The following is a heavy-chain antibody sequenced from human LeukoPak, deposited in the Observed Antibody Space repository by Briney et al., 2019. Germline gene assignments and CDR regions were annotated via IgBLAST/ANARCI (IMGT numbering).Heavy chain of an antibody. CDR1: GGSISGYY. CDR3: ARSGSYWYFDL. V-gene: IGHV4-59*01. D-gene: IGHD1-26*01. CDR2: IYYSGST. J-gene: IGHJ2*01. Sequence: SETLSLTCTVSGGSISGYYWSSIRQPPGKGLEWIGYIYYSGSTSYNPSLKSRLTISVDTSKSQFSLKLSSVTAADTAVYYCARSGSYWYFDLWGRGTLVTVSS.